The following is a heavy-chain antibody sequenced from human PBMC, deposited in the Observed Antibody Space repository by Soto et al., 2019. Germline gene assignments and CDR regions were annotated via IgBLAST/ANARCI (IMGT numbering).Heavy chain of an antibody. CDR3: TTAPYSSSSGVDY. CDR1: GFTFSNGW. Sequence: GGSLRLSCAASGFTFSNGWMSWVRQAPGKGLEWVGRIKSKTDGGTTDYAAPVKGRFTISRDDSKNTMYLQMNSLKTEDTAVYYCTTAPYSSSSGVDYWGQGTLVTVSS. D-gene: IGHD6-6*01. CDR2: IKSKTDGGTT. V-gene: IGHV3-15*01. J-gene: IGHJ4*02.